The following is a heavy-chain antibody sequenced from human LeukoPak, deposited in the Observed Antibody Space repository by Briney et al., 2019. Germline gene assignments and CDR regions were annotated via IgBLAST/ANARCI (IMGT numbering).Heavy chain of an antibody. CDR2: IRQDGRET. J-gene: IGHJ5*01. Sequence: GGSLRLSCAASGFAFSTYYMSWVRQAPGKGLEWVANIRQDGRETFYVDSVKGRFTISRDNTKNSLYLQLSSLRVEDTAVYYCSTYRTLAMTNGFDSWGQGTLVTVSS. D-gene: IGHD2-2*01. V-gene: IGHV3-7*01. CDR3: STYRTLAMTNGFDS. CDR1: GFAFSTYY.